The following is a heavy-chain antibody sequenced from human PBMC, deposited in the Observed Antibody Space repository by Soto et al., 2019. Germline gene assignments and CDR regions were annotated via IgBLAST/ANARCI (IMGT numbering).Heavy chain of an antibody. CDR2: IYHSGST. CDR1: GYSISSGYY. J-gene: IGHJ5*02. CDR3: AREYRKIGYCSSTSCPPGFDP. Sequence: SETLSLTCAVSGYSISSGYYWGWIRQPPGKGLEWIGSIYHSGSTYYNPSLKSRVTISVDTSKNQFSLKLSSVTAADTAVYYCAREYRKIGYCSSTSCPPGFDPWGQGTLVTVPQ. D-gene: IGHD2-2*01. V-gene: IGHV4-38-2*02.